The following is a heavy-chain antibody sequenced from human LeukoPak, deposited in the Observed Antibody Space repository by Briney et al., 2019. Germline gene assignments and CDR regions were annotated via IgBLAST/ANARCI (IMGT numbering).Heavy chain of an antibody. Sequence: PGGSLRLSCTASGFTFSTYAMNWVRQAPGKGLEWVSSIVESGTDTYYADSVKGRFTISRDSSKNTLYLQMNNLTAEDTAVYYCARRDGAYWGQGTLVTVSS. CDR1: GFTFSTYA. D-gene: IGHD4-17*01. J-gene: IGHJ4*02. V-gene: IGHV3-23*01. CDR3: ARRDGAY. CDR2: IVESGTDT.